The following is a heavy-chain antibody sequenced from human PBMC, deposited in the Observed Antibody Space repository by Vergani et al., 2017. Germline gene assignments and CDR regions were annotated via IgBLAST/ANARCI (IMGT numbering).Heavy chain of an antibody. V-gene: IGHV4-34*01. D-gene: IGHD3-3*01. CDR3: ARGEYYDFWSENWFDP. J-gene: IGHJ5*02. CDR1: GGSFSGYY. Sequence: QVQLQQWGAGLLKPSETLSLTCAVYGGSFSGYYWSWIRQPPGKGLEWIGEINHSGSTNYNPSLKSRVTISVDTSKNQFSLKLSSVTAADTAVYYCARGEYYDFWSENWFDPWGQGTLVTVSS. CDR2: INHSGST.